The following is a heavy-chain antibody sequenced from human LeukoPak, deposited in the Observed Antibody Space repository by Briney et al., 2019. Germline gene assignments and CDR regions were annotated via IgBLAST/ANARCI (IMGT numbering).Heavy chain of an antibody. V-gene: IGHV1-69*01. D-gene: IGHD6-13*01. CDR2: IIPIFGTA. CDR1: GGTFIIYA. J-gene: IGHJ4*02. CDR3: ARDSPAGSYDY. Sequence: ASVNVSFKASGGTFIIYAISWVRQAPGQGLEWMGGIIPIFGTANYAQKFQGRVTITADESTSTAYMELSSLRSEDTAVYYCARDSPAGSYDYWGQGTLVTVSS.